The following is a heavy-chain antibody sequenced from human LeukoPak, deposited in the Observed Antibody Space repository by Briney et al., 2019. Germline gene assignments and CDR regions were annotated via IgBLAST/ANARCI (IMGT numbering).Heavy chain of an antibody. CDR3: AKEDDYNYIDS. CDR2: ISGSGATT. J-gene: IGHJ4*02. D-gene: IGHD5-24*01. CDR1: GFTFSSYA. V-gene: IGHV3-23*01. Sequence: GGSLRLSCAASGFTFSSYAMSWVRQAPGKGLEWVSTISGSGATTYYADSVKGRFTISRDNSKNTLYLQVNNLRADDTAVYYCAKEDDYNYIDSSGQRTLVTVSS.